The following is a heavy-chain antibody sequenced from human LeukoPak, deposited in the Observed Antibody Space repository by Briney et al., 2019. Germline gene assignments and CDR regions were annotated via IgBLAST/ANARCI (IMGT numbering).Heavy chain of an antibody. J-gene: IGHJ3*02. V-gene: IGHV3-30*02. CDR1: GFTFSSYG. D-gene: IGHD5-12*01. Sequence: GRSLRLSCAASGFTFSSYGMHWVRQAPGRGLEWVAFIRYDGSNKYYADSVKGRFTISRDNSKNTLYLQMNSLRAEDTAVYYCARGGYSGYDAEGFDAFDIWGQGTMVTVSS. CDR2: IRYDGSNK. CDR3: ARGGYSGYDAEGFDAFDI.